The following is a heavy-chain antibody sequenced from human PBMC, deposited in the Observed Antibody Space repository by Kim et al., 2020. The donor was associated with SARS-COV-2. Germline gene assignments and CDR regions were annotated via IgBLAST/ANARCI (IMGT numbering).Heavy chain of an antibody. CDR2: IYSDGTT. CDR1: GFTVSSNY. J-gene: IGHJ3*02. D-gene: IGHD7-27*01. Sequence: GGSLRLSCAASGFTVSSNYMSWVRQAPGKGLEWVSVIYSDGTTYYADSVKGRFTISRDNSRNTLYLQMNSLRAEDTAVYYCATRKSTNWGAFDIWGQGTMVTVSS. CDR3: ATRKSTNWGAFDI. V-gene: IGHV3-53*01.